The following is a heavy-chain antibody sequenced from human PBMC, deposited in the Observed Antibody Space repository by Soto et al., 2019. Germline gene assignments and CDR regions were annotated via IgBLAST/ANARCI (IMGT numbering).Heavy chain of an antibody. D-gene: IGHD6-19*01. Sequence: GGSLRLSCAASGFTFSSYSMNWVRQAPGKGLEWVSSISSSSSYIYYADSVKGRFTISRDNAKNSLYLQMNSLRAEDTAVYYCARERENFTNSGWYYYYYMDVWGKGTTVTVSS. CDR1: GFTFSSYS. CDR2: ISSSSSYI. J-gene: IGHJ6*03. V-gene: IGHV3-21*01. CDR3: ARERENFTNSGWYYYYYMDV.